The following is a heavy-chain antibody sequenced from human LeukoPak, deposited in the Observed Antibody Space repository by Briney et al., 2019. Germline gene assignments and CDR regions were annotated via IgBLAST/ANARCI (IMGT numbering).Heavy chain of an antibody. CDR3: ARDDYDILTGYYNPSYAFDI. J-gene: IGHJ3*02. CDR2: IRYDGSNK. CDR1: EFTFSRYS. V-gene: IGHV3-30*02. Sequence: GGSLRLSCAASEFTFSRYSMPWVRQAPGKGLEWVAFIRYDGSNKYYADSVKGRFTISRDNSRNTLYMQMNSLRAEDTAVYYCARDDYDILTGYYNPSYAFDIWGQGTMVTVSS. D-gene: IGHD3-9*01.